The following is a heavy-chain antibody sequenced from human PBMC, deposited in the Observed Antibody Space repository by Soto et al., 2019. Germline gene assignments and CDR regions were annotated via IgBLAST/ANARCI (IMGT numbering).Heavy chain of an antibody. CDR3: ARDMVSRIAVAVLPPGDY. D-gene: IGHD6-19*01. CDR2: ISAYNGNT. Sequence: GASVKVSCKASGYTFTSYGISWVRQAPGQGLEWMGWISAYNGNTNYAQKLQGRVTMTTDTSTSTAYMELRSLRSDDTAVYYCARDMVSRIAVAVLPPGDYWGQGTLVTVSS. V-gene: IGHV1-18*01. J-gene: IGHJ4*02. CDR1: GYTFTSYG.